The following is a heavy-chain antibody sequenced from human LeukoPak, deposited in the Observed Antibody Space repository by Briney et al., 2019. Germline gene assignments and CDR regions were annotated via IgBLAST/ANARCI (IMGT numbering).Heavy chain of an antibody. CDR2: IYSGGDR. Sequence: GGSLRLSCAASGITVSNDYMSWVRQAPGKGLEWVSVIYSGGDRYYADSVKGRFTISRDNSKNTLYLQMNSLRAEDTAVYYCAKDGIVVVPAAIEPDAFDIWGQGTMVTVSS. V-gene: IGHV3-53*01. D-gene: IGHD2-2*01. J-gene: IGHJ3*02. CDR1: GITVSNDY. CDR3: AKDGIVVVPAAIEPDAFDI.